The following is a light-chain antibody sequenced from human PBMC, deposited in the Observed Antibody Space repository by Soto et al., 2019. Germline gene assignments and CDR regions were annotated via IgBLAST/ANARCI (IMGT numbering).Light chain of an antibody. CDR3: QQYHSFPYT. V-gene: IGKV1-16*02. CDR2: DAS. J-gene: IGKJ2*01. Sequence: DIQMTQSPSSLSASVGDRVTITCRASRAISNYLAWFQQRPGKAPRSLIFDASSLQSGVPSNFSGSGSGTDFTLTISSLQPEDFGTYYCQQYHSFPYTFGQGTKLDIK. CDR1: RAISNY.